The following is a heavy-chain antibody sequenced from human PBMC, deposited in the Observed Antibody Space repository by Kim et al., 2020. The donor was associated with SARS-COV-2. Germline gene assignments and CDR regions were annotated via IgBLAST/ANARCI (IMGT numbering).Heavy chain of an antibody. J-gene: IGHJ4*02. Sequence: NTKYSQNFQGRVTITRDTSAHTAYMELSSLRSEDTAVYYCAIEFSASTFDYWGQGTLVTVSS. CDR2: NT. V-gene: IGHV1-3*01. CDR3: AIEFSASTFDY. D-gene: IGHD2-2*01.